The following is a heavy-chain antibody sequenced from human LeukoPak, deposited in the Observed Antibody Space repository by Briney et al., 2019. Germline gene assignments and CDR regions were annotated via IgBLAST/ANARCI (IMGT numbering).Heavy chain of an antibody. Sequence: PGGSLRLSCAASGFIFRDFWMTWVRQAPGKGVEWVANINQGGSVKYYVDSVKGRFTISRDDAKSSLYVQMNSLRDEDTAVYYCARFGYSGWNLEYWGQGTLVTVSS. V-gene: IGHV3-7*01. CDR3: ARFGYSGWNLEY. CDR1: GFIFRDFW. D-gene: IGHD5-12*01. J-gene: IGHJ4*02. CDR2: INQGGSVK.